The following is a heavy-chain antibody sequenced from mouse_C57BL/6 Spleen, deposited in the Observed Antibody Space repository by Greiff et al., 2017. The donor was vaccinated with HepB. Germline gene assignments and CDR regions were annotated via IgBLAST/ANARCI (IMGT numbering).Heavy chain of an antibody. Sequence: VQLQQSGPELVKPGASVKISCKASGYTFTDYYMNWVNQSHGKSLEWIGDINPNNGGTSYNQKFKGKATLTVDKSSSTAYMELRSLTSEDSAVYYCARYYYGSHRAMDYWGQGTSVTVSS. CDR3: ARYYYGSHRAMDY. D-gene: IGHD1-1*01. J-gene: IGHJ4*01. V-gene: IGHV1-26*01. CDR1: GYTFTDYY. CDR2: INPNNGGT.